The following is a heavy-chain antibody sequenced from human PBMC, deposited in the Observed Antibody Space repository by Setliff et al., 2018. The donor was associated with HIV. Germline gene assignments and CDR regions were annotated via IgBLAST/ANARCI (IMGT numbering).Heavy chain of an antibody. CDR3: ARGFVVGSTVVTPGYYYCGMDV. CDR2: MNPNSGNT. D-gene: IGHD2-21*02. V-gene: IGHV1-8*02. J-gene: IGHJ6*02. CDR1: GDTLSIHP. Sequence: ASVKVSCKASGDTLSIHPINWVRQATGQGLEWMGWMNPNSGNTGYAQKFQGRVTMTRNTSISTAYMELSSLRSEDTAVYYCARGFVVGSTVVTPGYYYCGMDVWGQGTTVTVSS.